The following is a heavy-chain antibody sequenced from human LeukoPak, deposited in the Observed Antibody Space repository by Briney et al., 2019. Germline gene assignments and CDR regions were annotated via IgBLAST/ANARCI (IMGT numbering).Heavy chain of an antibody. CDR2: DGSNK. J-gene: IGHJ3*02. D-gene: IGHD3-22*01. CDR1: GFTFSTYG. CDR3: ARYDSSGSEAFDI. Sequence: PGGSLRLSCAASGFTFSTYGMHWVRQAPGKGLEWVAYDGSNKFYAASVKGRFTISRDKSKNTLYLQMNSLRAEDMASYYCARYDSSGSEAFDIWGQGTMVTVSS. V-gene: IGHV3-30*19.